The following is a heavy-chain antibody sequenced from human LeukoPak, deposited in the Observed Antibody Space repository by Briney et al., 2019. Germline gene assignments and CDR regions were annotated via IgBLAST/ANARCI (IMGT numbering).Heavy chain of an antibody. D-gene: IGHD2-2*01. CDR2: INPSGGST. CDR3: ARDLYPEADCSSTSCPPDY. Sequence: GASVKVSCKASGYTFTSYYMHWVRQAPGQGLEWMGIINPSGGSTSYAQKFQGRVTMTRDTSTSTVYMELSSLRSEDTAVYYCARDLYPEADCSSTSCPPDYWGQGTLVTVSS. CDR1: GYTFTSYY. J-gene: IGHJ4*02. V-gene: IGHV1-46*01.